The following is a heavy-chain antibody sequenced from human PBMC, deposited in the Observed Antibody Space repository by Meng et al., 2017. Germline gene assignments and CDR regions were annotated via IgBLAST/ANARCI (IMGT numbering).Heavy chain of an antibody. J-gene: IGHJ4*01. CDR2: IWYDGSNK. CDR1: GFTFSSYG. Sequence: GGSLRLSCAASGFTFSSYGMHWVRQAPGKGREWVAVIWYDGSNKYYADSVKGRFTISRDNSKNTLYLQMNSLRAEDTAVYYCAIQIAAAGISSAGFDYWGQGTPVTVSS. D-gene: IGHD6-13*01. CDR3: AIQIAAAGISSAGFDY. V-gene: IGHV3-33*01.